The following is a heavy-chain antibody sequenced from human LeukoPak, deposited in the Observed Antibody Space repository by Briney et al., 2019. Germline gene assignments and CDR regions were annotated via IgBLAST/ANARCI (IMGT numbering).Heavy chain of an antibody. Sequence: GGSLRLSCAASGFTFSSYAMSWVRQAPGKGLEWVSAISGSGGSTYYADSVKGRFTISRDNSKNTLYLQMNSLRAEDTAVYYCAKDGGGIVATIRGYYYHMDVWGKGTTVTVSS. CDR3: AKDGGGIVATIRGYYYHMDV. CDR2: ISGSGGST. J-gene: IGHJ6*03. V-gene: IGHV3-23*01. D-gene: IGHD5-12*01. CDR1: GFTFSSYA.